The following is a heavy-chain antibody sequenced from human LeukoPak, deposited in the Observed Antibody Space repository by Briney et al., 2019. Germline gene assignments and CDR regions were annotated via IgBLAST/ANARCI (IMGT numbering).Heavy chain of an antibody. Sequence: GGSLRLSCAASGFTFSSYSMNWVRQAPGKGLEWVSSISSSSSYIYYADSLKGRFTISRDNAKNSLYLQMNSLRVEDTAVYYCARDMSSGWYSNFDYWGQGTLVTVSS. CDR3: ARDMSSGWYSNFDY. CDR2: ISSSSSYI. V-gene: IGHV3-21*01. CDR1: GFTFSSYS. J-gene: IGHJ4*02. D-gene: IGHD6-19*01.